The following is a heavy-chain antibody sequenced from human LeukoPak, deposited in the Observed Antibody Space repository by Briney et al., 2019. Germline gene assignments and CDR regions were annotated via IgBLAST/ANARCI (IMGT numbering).Heavy chain of an antibody. CDR2: IVPIFGTA. Sequence: SVKVSCKASGGTFSSYAISWVRQAPGQGLEWMGGIVPIFGTANYAQKFQGRVTITTDESTSTAYMELSSLRSEDTAVYYCARGPAYYYYMDVWGKGTTVTVSS. J-gene: IGHJ6*03. CDR3: ARGPAYYYYMDV. V-gene: IGHV1-69*05. CDR1: GGTFSSYA.